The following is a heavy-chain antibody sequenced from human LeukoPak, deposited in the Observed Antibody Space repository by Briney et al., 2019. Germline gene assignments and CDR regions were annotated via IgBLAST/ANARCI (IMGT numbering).Heavy chain of an antibody. Sequence: ASVKVSCKASGYTFTSYGISWVRQAPGQGLEWMGWISAYNGNTNYAQKLQGRVTMTTDTSTSTAYVELRSLRSDDTAVYYCARVKCSSTSCYLNWFDPWGQGTLVTVSS. V-gene: IGHV1-18*01. CDR2: ISAYNGNT. CDR3: ARVKCSSTSCYLNWFDP. CDR1: GYTFTSYG. J-gene: IGHJ5*02. D-gene: IGHD2-2*01.